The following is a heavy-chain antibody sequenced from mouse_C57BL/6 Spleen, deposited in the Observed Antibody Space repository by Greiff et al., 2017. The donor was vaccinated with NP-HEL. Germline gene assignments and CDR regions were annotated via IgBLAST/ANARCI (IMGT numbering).Heavy chain of an antibody. Sequence: VQLQQPGAELVKPGASVKLSCKASGYTFTSYWMQWVKQRPGQGLEWIGEIDPSDSYTNYNQKFKGKATLTVDTSSSTAYMQLSSLTSEDSAVYYCARGDSSGYVPFAYWGQGTLVTVSA. J-gene: IGHJ3*01. CDR3: ARGDSSGYVPFAY. D-gene: IGHD3-2*02. V-gene: IGHV1-50*01. CDR1: GYTFTSYW. CDR2: IDPSDSYT.